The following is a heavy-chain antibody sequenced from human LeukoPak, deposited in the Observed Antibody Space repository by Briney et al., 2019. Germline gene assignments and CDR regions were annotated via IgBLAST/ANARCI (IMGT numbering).Heavy chain of an antibody. CDR3: ARSMGSYFNFDY. V-gene: IGHV1-69*04. Sequence: SVKVSCKASGGTFSSCAISWVRQAPGQGLEWMGRIIPIFGIANYAQKFQGRVTITADKSTSTAYMELSSLRSEDTAVYYCARSMGSYFNFDYWGQGTLVTVSS. CDR1: GGTFSSCA. D-gene: IGHD1-26*01. CDR2: IIPIFGIA. J-gene: IGHJ4*02.